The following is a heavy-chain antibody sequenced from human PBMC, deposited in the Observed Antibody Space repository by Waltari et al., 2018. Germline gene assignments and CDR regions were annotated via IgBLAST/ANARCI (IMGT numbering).Heavy chain of an antibody. CDR3: AKDKIRFLEWLFDY. J-gene: IGHJ4*02. V-gene: IGHV3-21*01. CDR1: GFTFSSYS. Sequence: EVQLVESGGGLVKPGGSLRLSCAASGFTFSSYSMNWVRQAPGKGLEWVSSISSSSSYIYYADSVKGRFTISRDNAKNSLYLQMNSLRAEDTAVYYCAKDKIRFLEWLFDYWGQGTLVTVSS. CDR2: ISSSSSYI. D-gene: IGHD3-3*01.